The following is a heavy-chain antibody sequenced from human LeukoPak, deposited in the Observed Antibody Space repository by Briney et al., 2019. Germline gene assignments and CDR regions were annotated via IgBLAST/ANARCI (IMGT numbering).Heavy chain of an antibody. CDR1: GGSVSSYH. CDR3: ARDSEHGGLY. CDR2: IYTSGST. Sequence: PSETLSLTCTVSGGSVSSYHWSWIRQPAGKGLEWIGRIYTSGSTNYNPSLKSRVTMSVDTPKNQFSLKLNSVTAADTAVYYCARDSEHGGLYWGQGTLVTVSS. J-gene: IGHJ4*02. D-gene: IGHD2-15*01. V-gene: IGHV4-4*07.